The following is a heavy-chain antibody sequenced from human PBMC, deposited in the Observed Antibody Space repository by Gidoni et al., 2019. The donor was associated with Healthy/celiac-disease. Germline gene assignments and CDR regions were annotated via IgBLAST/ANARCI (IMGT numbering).Heavy chain of an antibody. D-gene: IGHD3-9*01. Sequence: QVQLQESGPGLVKPSETLSLTCTVSGGSISSYYWSWIRQPPGKGLEWIGYIYYSGSTNYNPSLKSRVTISVDTSKNQFSLKLSSVTAADTAVYYCARGGSYYDILGRWFDPWGQGTLVTVSS. J-gene: IGHJ5*02. CDR1: GGSISSYY. CDR3: ARGGSYYDILGRWFDP. V-gene: IGHV4-59*01. CDR2: IYYSGST.